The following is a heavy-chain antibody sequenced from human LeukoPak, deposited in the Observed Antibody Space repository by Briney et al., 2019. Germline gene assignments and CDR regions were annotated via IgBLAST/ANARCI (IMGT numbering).Heavy chain of an antibody. Sequence: GRSLRLSCAASGFTFSSYGMHWVRQAPGKGLEWVAVIWYDGSNKYYADSVKGRFTISRDNSKNTLYLQMNSLRAEDTAVYYCAKRGSSGWYHYFDYWGQGTLVTVSS. J-gene: IGHJ4*02. CDR1: GFTFSSYG. V-gene: IGHV3-33*06. D-gene: IGHD6-19*01. CDR2: IWYDGSNK. CDR3: AKRGSSGWYHYFDY.